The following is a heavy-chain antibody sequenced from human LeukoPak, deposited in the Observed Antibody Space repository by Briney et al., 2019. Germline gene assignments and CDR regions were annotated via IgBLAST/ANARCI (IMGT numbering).Heavy chain of an antibody. CDR2: ISGGGGST. V-gene: IGHV3-23*01. CDR3: AREMERTKIRPYGMDV. CDR1: GFSVTSSA. Sequence: GGSLRLSCAASGFSVTSSAMSWVRQAPGKGLEWVSSISGGGGSTYYADSVKGRFTISRDNSKNTLYLQMNSLRAEDTAVYYCAREMERTKIRPYGMDVWGQGTTVTVSS. D-gene: IGHD1/OR15-1a*01. J-gene: IGHJ6*02.